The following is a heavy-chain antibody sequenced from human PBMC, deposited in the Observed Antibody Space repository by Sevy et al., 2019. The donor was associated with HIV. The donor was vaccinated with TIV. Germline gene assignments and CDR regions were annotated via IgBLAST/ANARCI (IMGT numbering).Heavy chain of an antibody. CDR1: GFTFSSYS. Sequence: GVSLRLSCAASGFTFSSYSMNWVRQAPGKGLEWVSSISSSSSYIYYADSVKGRFTISRDNAKNSLYLQMNSLRAEDTAVYYCARSTMVQGVIWGNWFDPWGPGTLVTVSS. V-gene: IGHV3-21*01. CDR2: ISSSSSYI. J-gene: IGHJ5*02. D-gene: IGHD3-10*01. CDR3: ARSTMVQGVIWGNWFDP.